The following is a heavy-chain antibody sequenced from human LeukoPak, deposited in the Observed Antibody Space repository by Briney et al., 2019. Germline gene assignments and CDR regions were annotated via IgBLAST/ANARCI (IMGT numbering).Heavy chain of an antibody. D-gene: IGHD2-2*01. CDR2: ISYDGSNK. Sequence: PGRSLRLSCAASGFTFSSYAMHWVRQAPGKGLEWVAVISYDGSNKYYADSVKGRFTISRDNSKNTLYLQMNSLRAKDTAVYYCASSRSIDIVVVPAAMAYWGQGTLVTVSS. CDR3: ASSRSIDIVVVPAAMAY. CDR1: GFTFSSYA. J-gene: IGHJ4*02. V-gene: IGHV3-30*01.